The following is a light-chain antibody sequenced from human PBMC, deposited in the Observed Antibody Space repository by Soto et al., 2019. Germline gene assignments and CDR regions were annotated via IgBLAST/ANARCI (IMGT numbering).Light chain of an antibody. CDR3: SSYTSSSTNYV. V-gene: IGLV2-14*01. Sequence: QSALTQPASXXXXXXXXXXISCTGTSSDVGGYNYVSWYQQHPGKAPKLMIYEVSNRPSGVSNRFSGSKSGNTASLTISGLQAEDEADYYCSSYTSSSTNYVFGTGTKVTVL. CDR2: EVS. J-gene: IGLJ1*01. CDR1: SSDVGGYNY.